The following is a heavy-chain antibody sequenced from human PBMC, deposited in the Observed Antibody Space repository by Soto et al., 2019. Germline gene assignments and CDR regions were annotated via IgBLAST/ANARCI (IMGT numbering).Heavy chain of an antibody. Sequence: PGGSLRLSCAASGFTFSSYAVSWVRQAPGKGLEWVSAISGSGGSTYYADSVKGRFTISRDNSKNTLYLQMNSLRAEDTAVYYCAINHIGSFDYWGQGTLVTVSS. CDR1: GFTFSSYA. J-gene: IGHJ4*02. D-gene: IGHD5-12*01. CDR3: AINHIGSFDY. CDR2: ISGSGGST. V-gene: IGHV3-23*01.